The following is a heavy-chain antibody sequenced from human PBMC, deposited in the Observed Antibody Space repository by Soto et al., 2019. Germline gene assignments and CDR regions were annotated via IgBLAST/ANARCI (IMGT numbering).Heavy chain of an antibody. CDR1: GGTFSSYA. J-gene: IGHJ6*02. CDR2: IIPIFGTA. D-gene: IGHD2-21*02. V-gene: IGHV1-69*13. CDR3: ARVYFYCDCSSPYVFYF. Sequence: ASVKVSCKASGGTFSSYAISWVRQAPGQGLEWMGGIIPIFGTANYAQKFQGGVTITADESTSTAYMELSSLRSEDTAVYYCARVYFYCDCSSPYVFYFWSQRTTVLVS.